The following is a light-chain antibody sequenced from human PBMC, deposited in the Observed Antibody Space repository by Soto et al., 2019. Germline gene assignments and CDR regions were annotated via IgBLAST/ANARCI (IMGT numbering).Light chain of an antibody. CDR1: QSISTW. CDR3: QQYNSFSWT. V-gene: IGKV1-5*01. Sequence: DIQMTQSPSTLSASVGDSVTITCRASQSISTWLAWYQQKPGKAPKLLIYDASSLEGGVPSRFSGSGSGTEFTLTISGLQPDDFATYYCQQYNSFSWTVGQGTKVDIK. CDR2: DAS. J-gene: IGKJ1*01.